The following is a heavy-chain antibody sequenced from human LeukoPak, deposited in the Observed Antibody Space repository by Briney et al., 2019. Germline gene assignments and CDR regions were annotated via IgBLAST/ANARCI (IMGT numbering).Heavy chain of an antibody. CDR2: ISGSADST. CDR1: GFTISRYG. J-gene: IGHJ4*02. V-gene: IGHV3-23*01. Sequence: PGGSLRLSCTASGFTISRYGMSWVRQAPGKGLEWVSAISGSADSTYYADSVKGRFTISRDSSKNTLYLQMDSLRAEDTGIYYCAKDSPVCTYWGQGTLVTVSS. D-gene: IGHD2-8*01. CDR3: AKDSPVCTY.